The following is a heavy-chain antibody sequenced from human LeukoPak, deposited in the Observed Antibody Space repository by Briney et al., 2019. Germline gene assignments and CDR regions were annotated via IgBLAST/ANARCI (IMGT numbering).Heavy chain of an antibody. CDR2: ISWNGDNT. V-gene: IGHV3-20*04. Sequence: PGGSLRLSCSVSGFTFDDFGMSWVRQVPGKGLQWVSGISWNGDNTAYGDSVKGRFTISRDNAKNSLYLQMTSLRAEDTALYYCVRDTGVYDYVWGTYRPYYFDCWGQGTLVTVSS. CDR3: VRDTGVYDYVWGTYRPYYFDC. D-gene: IGHD3-16*02. CDR1: GFTFDDFG. J-gene: IGHJ4*02.